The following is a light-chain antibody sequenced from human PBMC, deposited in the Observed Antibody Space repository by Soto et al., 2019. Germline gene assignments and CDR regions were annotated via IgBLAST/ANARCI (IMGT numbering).Light chain of an antibody. CDR3: QQYNSWPLT. Sequence: MTQSPSSLSASVGDRVTITCRASQGISNYLAWYQQKPGQPPRLLIYDISTRATGIPTRFSGSGSGTEFTLTISSLQSEDFAVYYCQQYNSWPLTFGGGTKVEIK. CDR2: DIS. V-gene: IGKV3D-15*01. CDR1: QGISNY. J-gene: IGKJ4*01.